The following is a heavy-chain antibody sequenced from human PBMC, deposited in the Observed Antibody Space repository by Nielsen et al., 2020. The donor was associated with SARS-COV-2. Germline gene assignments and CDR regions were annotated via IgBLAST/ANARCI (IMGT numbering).Heavy chain of an antibody. CDR3: AADYGDYGGVY. V-gene: IGHV1-69*13. CDR1: GYTFTVFG. D-gene: IGHD4-17*01. Sequence: SVKVSCKASGYTFTVFGISWVRQAPGQGLEWMGGIIPIFGTPNYAQKFQGRVTITADESTSTAYMELSSLRSEDTAVYYCAADYGDYGGVYWGQGTLVTVSS. CDR2: IIPIFGTP. J-gene: IGHJ4*02.